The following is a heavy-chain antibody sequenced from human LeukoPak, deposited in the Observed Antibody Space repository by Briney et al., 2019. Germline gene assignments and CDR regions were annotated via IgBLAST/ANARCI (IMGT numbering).Heavy chain of an antibody. D-gene: IGHD4-17*01. CDR1: GGSISGYH. Sequence: PSETLSLTCTVSGGSISGYHWSWIRQPPGKGLEWLGYIYYSGSSNYNPSLKSRVTMSADTSKNQFSLKLSSVTAADTAVYYCARGTTVTTSGWFDPWGQGTLVTVSS. CDR3: ARGTTVTTSGWFDP. CDR2: IYYSGSS. J-gene: IGHJ5*02. V-gene: IGHV4-59*01.